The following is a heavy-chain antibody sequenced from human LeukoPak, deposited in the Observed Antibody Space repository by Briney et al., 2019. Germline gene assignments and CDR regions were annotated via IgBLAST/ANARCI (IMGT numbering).Heavy chain of an antibody. Sequence: GGSLRLSCAASGFSFSMYSMNWVRQAPGVGLEWVATINQDGNAKYYVDSVKGRFAISRDNTKNSLSLQMSSLRDEDSGIYYCATHNYWRKDYWGQGTLVTVSS. J-gene: IGHJ4*02. CDR1: GFSFSMYS. CDR3: ATHNYWRKDY. V-gene: IGHV3-7*01. CDR2: INQDGNAK. D-gene: IGHD5-24*01.